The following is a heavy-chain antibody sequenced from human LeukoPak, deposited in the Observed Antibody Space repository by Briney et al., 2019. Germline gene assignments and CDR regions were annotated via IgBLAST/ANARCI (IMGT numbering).Heavy chain of an antibody. CDR1: GGSISGYY. CDR2: IYSSGST. Sequence: SETLSLTCTVSGGSISGYYWTWVRQPPGTGLERVGYIYSSGSTNYNPSLKSRVTISVDTSKNQFSLRLSSVTAADTAVYYCARHRYTSSSSYFDFWGQGTLVTVSS. D-gene: IGHD6-6*01. V-gene: IGHV4-59*08. J-gene: IGHJ4*02. CDR3: ARHRYTSSSSYFDF.